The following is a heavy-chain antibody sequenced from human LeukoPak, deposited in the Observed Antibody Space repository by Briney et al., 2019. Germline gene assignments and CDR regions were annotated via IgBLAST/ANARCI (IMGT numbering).Heavy chain of an antibody. CDR2: TYYRSKWFN. V-gene: IGHV6-1*01. CDR3: ARGPGSPDV. D-gene: IGHD1-26*01. J-gene: IGHJ6*02. CDR1: GDSVSSNSAA. Sequence: SQTLSLTCAISGDSVSSNSAAWNCIRQSPSRGLEWLGRTYYRSKWFNHYAVSVKSRITINPDTSKNQFSLQLYSVTPEDTAVYYCARGPGSPDVWGQGTTVTVSS.